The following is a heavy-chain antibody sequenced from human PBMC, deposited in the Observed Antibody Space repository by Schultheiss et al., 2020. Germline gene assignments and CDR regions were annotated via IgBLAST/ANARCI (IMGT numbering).Heavy chain of an antibody. D-gene: IGHD4-17*01. J-gene: IGHJ4*02. CDR3: ARAPVGHPGDNDY. CDR1: GGTFSSYA. V-gene: IGHV1-69*13. CDR2: IIPIFGTA. Sequence: SVKVSCKASGGTFSSYAISWVRQAPGQGLEWMGGIIPIFGTANYAQKFQGRVTITADESTSTAYMELSSLRSEDTAVYYCARAPVGHPGDNDYWGQGTLGTVSS.